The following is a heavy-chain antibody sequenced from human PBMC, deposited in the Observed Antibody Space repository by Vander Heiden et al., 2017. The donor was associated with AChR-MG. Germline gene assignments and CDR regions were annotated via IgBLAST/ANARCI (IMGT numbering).Heavy chain of an antibody. J-gene: IGHJ2*01. V-gene: IGHV3-23*01. Sequence: EVQLLESGGGLVQPGGSLRLSCAASGFTFSSYAMSWVRQAPEKGLEWVSAISGSGGSTYYADSVKGRFTISRDNSKNTLYLQMNSLRAEDTAVYYCAKDSQWIQLWLGYFDLWGRGTLVTVSS. CDR3: AKDSQWIQLWLGYFDL. D-gene: IGHD5-18*01. CDR2: ISGSGGST. CDR1: GFTFSSYA.